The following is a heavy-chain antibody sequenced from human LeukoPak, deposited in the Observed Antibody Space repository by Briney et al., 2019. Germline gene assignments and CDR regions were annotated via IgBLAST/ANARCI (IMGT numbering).Heavy chain of an antibody. Sequence: GGSLRLSCAASGFTFSSYAMSRVRQAPGKGLEWVSAISGSGGSTYYADSVKGRFTISRDNSKNTLYLQMNSLRAEDTAVYYRAKDPASRRYFDYWGQGTLVTVSS. CDR1: GFTFSSYA. V-gene: IGHV3-23*01. D-gene: IGHD6-6*01. J-gene: IGHJ4*02. CDR3: AKDPASRRYFDY. CDR2: ISGSGGST.